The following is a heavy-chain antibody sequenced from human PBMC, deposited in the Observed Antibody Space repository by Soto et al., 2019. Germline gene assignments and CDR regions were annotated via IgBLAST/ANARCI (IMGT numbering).Heavy chain of an antibody. D-gene: IGHD5-12*01. CDR2: IYPGDSDT. CDR1: GYTFTDYW. Sequence: ESLKISCKGSGYTFTDYWIGWVRQLPGKGLEWMGIIYPGDSDTRYSRSFEGQVTISADKSITTAYLQWSSLKASDTAMYYCATQMATSQDAFDLWGQGTMVTVSS. CDR3: ATQMATSQDAFDL. J-gene: IGHJ3*01. V-gene: IGHV5-51*01.